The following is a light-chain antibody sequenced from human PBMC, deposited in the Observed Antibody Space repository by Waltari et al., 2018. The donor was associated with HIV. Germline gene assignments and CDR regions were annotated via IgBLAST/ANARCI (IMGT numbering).Light chain of an antibody. Sequence: DIQMTQSPSCLSASVGGSVTITWRATQRVKSHLNWYQVKPGRDPKLLIYGASSLQTGVTSRFTGSGTGTDFTRTINSLQPEDFSTYYCQQSYDRPYTFGQGTKLE. CDR2: GAS. CDR1: QRVKSH. CDR3: QQSYDRPYT. J-gene: IGKJ2*01. V-gene: IGKV1-39*01.